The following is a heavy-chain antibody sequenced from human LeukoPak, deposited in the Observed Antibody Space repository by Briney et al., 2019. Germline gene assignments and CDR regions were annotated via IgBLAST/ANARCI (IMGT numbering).Heavy chain of an antibody. CDR3: ARKYYGSGVVYFDY. Sequence: ASVKVSCKASGYSFTGHYMHWVRQAPGQGLEWMGWINPKSGGTNYAQKFQGRVTMTRDTSISAAYMELRSLRSDDTAVYYCARKYYGSGVVYFDYWGQGTLVTVSS. V-gene: IGHV1-2*02. CDR1: GYSFTGHY. D-gene: IGHD3-10*01. J-gene: IGHJ4*02. CDR2: INPKSGGT.